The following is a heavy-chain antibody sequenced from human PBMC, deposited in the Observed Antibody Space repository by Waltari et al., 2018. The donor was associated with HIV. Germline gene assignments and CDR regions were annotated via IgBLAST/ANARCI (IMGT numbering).Heavy chain of an antibody. CDR3: APIPPREYCTEGVCYIRDP. J-gene: IGHJ5*02. CDR2: VIPMFRTV. CDR1: GGTFSTLA. Sequence: QVQLVQSGAEVKKPGSSVKVSCKASGGTFSTLAINWVRQAPGQGLEWMGQVIPMFRTVKYAEKFQGRFTITADESTSTAYMDLSSLTSEDTAIYYCAPIPPREYCTEGVCYIRDPWGQGTLVTVSS. V-gene: IGHV1-69*01. D-gene: IGHD2-8*01.